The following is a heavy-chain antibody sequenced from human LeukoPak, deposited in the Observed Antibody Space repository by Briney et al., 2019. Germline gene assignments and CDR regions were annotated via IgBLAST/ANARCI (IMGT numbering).Heavy chain of an antibody. J-gene: IGHJ6*04. CDR3: ARVVAAQYYYYGMDV. CDR1: GFTFSSYS. Sequence: GGSLRLSCAASGFTFSSYSMNWVRQAPGKGLEWVSSISSSSSYIYYADSVKGRFTISRDNAKNSLCLQMNSLRAEDTAVYYCARVVAAQYYYYGMDVWGKGTTVTVSS. D-gene: IGHD2-15*01. V-gene: IGHV3-21*01. CDR2: ISSSSSYI.